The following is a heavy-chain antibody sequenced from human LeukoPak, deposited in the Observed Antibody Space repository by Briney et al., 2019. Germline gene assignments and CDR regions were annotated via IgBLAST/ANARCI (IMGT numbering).Heavy chain of an antibody. J-gene: IGHJ4*02. V-gene: IGHV3-21*01. Sequence: TGGSLRLSCAASGFTYSSYAMSWVRQAPGKGLEWVSSITSTGRYIFYADSLKGRFTISRDNAKKSLYLQMNSLRAEDTAVYYCARVVARTEPFFDYWGQGTLVTVSS. D-gene: IGHD2-15*01. CDR1: GFTYSSYA. CDR3: ARVVARTEPFFDY. CDR2: ITSTGRYI.